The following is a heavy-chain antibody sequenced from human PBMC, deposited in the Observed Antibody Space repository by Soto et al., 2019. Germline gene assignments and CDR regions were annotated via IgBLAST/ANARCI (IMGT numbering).Heavy chain of an antibody. Sequence: QVQLVQSGAEVKKPGSLVKVSCKASGGTFSSYAISWVRQAPGQGLEWMGGIIPIFGTANYAQKFQGRVTITADESTSTAYMELSSLRSEDTAVYYCASSPNYYDSSGYNFQHWGQGTLVTVSS. CDR1: GGTFSSYA. CDR3: ASSPNYYDSSGYNFQH. J-gene: IGHJ1*01. V-gene: IGHV1-69*12. CDR2: IIPIFGTA. D-gene: IGHD3-22*01.